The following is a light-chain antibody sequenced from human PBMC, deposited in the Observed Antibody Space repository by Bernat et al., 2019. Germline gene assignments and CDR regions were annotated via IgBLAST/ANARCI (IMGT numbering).Light chain of an antibody. Sequence: QSVLTQPPSVSGAPGQRVTISCTGSSSNIGAGYDVHWYQQLPGTAPKLLMYGNTNRPSGVPDRFSGSRSGTSASLAITGLQAEDEADYYCQSYDSSLCGSVFGGGTKLTVL. J-gene: IGLJ2*01. CDR1: SSNIGAGYD. CDR2: GNT. CDR3: QSYDSSLCGSV. V-gene: IGLV1-40*01.